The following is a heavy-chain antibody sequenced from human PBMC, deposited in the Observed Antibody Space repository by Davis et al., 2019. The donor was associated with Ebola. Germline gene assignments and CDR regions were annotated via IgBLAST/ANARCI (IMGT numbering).Heavy chain of an antibody. J-gene: IGHJ5*02. CDR2: IYYSGST. D-gene: IGHD4-17*01. V-gene: IGHV4-59*01. CDR1: GGSISSYY. CDR3: ARDSDYGDRFDP. Sequence: MPSETLSLTCTVSGGSISSYYWSWIRQPPGKGLEWIGYIYYSGSTNYNPSLKSRVTISVDTSKNQFSLKLRSVTAADTAVYYCARDSDYGDRFDPWGQGTLVTVSS.